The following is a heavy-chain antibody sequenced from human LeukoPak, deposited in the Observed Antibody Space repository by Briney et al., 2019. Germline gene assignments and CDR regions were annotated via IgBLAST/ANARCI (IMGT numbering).Heavy chain of an antibody. Sequence: PGGSLRLSCTGSGFTLSSSYMSWVRQTPGKGLEWVSGIYSGGTTYYADSVKGRVTISRDGSKNTVYLQMNSLRAEDTAVYYCARDRRDGYCLGHWGQGTLVTVSS. J-gene: IGHJ4*02. CDR2: IYSGGTT. D-gene: IGHD2-2*03. V-gene: IGHV3-66*01. CDR1: GFTLSSSY. CDR3: ARDRRDGYCLGH.